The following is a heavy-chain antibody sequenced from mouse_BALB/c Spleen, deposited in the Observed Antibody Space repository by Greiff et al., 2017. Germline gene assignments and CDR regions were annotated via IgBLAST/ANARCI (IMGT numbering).Heavy chain of an antibody. CDR2: ISSGSSTI. CDR3: AATVVGAMDY. Sequence: EVQRVESGGGLVQPGGSRKLSCAASGFTFSSFGMHWVRQAPEKGLEWVAYISSGSSTIYYADTVKGRFTISRDNPKNTLFLQMTSLRSEDTAMYYCAATVVGAMDYWGQGTSVTVSS. J-gene: IGHJ4*01. D-gene: IGHD1-1*01. CDR1: GFTFSSFG. V-gene: IGHV5-17*02.